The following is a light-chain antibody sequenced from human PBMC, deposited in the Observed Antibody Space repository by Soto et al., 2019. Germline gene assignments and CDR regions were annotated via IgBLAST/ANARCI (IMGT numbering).Light chain of an antibody. J-gene: IGLJ2*01. CDR3: SSYTSSSTLV. CDR1: SSDVGGYNY. Sequence: QSALTQPASVSGSPGQSITISCTGTSSDVGGYNYVSWYQQHPGIAPKLMISEVSNRPSGVSNRFSGSKSGNTASLTISGLQAEDEADYYCSSYTSSSTLVFGGGTKLPS. CDR2: EVS. V-gene: IGLV2-14*01.